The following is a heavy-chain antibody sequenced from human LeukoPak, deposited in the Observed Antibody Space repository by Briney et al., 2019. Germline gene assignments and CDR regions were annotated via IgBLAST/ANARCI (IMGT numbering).Heavy chain of an antibody. J-gene: IGHJ4*02. CDR1: GGSISSYY. CDR2: INHSGST. Sequence: SETLSLTCTVSGGSISSYYWSWIRQPPGKGLEWIGEINHSGSTNYNPSLKSRVTISVDTSKNQFSLKLSSVTAADTAVYYCARGYYGSGSFPYWGQGTLVTVSS. CDR3: ARGYYGSGSFPY. D-gene: IGHD3-10*01. V-gene: IGHV4-34*01.